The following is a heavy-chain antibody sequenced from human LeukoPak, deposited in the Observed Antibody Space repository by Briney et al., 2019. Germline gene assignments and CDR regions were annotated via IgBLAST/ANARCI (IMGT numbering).Heavy chain of an antibody. V-gene: IGHV4-39*01. CDR3: ARQIRGYSGYDWEYCGGDCYYDAFDI. D-gene: IGHD2-21*02. Sequence: KASETLSPTCTVSGGSISSSSYYCGWIRQPPGKGLEWSGSIYYSGSTYYNPSRKSRVTKSVHTSKNQFSLKLSSVTAADTAVYYCARQIRGYSGYDWEYCGGDCYYDAFDIWGQGTMVTVSS. J-gene: IGHJ3*02. CDR2: IYYSGST. CDR1: GGSISSSSYY.